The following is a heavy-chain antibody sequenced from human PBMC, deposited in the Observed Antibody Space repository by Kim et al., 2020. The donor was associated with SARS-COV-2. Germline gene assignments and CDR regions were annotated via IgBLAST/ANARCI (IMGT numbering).Heavy chain of an antibody. CDR1: GFTFSSYG. CDR2: IWYDGSNK. V-gene: IGHV3-33*06. CDR3: AKFHARSDTYYYYGMDV. J-gene: IGHJ6*02. Sequence: GGSLRLSCAASGFTFSSYGMHWVRQAPGKGLEWVAVIWYDGSNKYYADSVKGRFTISRDNSKNTLYLQMNSLRAEDTAVYYCAKFHARSDTYYYYGMDVWGQGTTVTVSS. D-gene: IGHD3-10*01.